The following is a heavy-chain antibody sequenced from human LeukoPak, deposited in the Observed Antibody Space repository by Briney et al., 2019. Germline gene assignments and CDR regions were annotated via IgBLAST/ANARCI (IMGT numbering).Heavy chain of an antibody. CDR2: ISGSSSTI. V-gene: IGHV3-48*01. CDR1: GFTFSSYS. CDR3: ARDYMGASHC. Sequence: GGSLRLSCAASGFTFSSYSMNWVRQAPGKGLEWVSYISGSSSTIYYADSVKGRFTISRDNAKNSLYLQMNSLRAEDTAVYHCARDYMGASHCWGQGTLVTVSS. D-gene: IGHD1-26*01. J-gene: IGHJ4*02.